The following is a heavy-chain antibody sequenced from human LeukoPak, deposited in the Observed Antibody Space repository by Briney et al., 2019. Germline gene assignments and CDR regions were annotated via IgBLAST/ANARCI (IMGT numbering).Heavy chain of an antibody. Sequence: ASVKVSCKVSGYTLTELSMHWVRQAPGKGLEWMGGFDPEDGETIYAQKFQGRVTMTEDTSTDTAHMELSSLRSEDTAVYYCATNVVAATHGYYYGMDVWGQGTTVTVSS. D-gene: IGHD2-15*01. CDR3: ATNVVAATHGYYYGMDV. V-gene: IGHV1-24*01. J-gene: IGHJ6*02. CDR1: GYTLTELS. CDR2: FDPEDGET.